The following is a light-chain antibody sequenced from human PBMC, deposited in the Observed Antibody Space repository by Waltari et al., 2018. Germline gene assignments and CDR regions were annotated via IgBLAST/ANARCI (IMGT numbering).Light chain of an antibody. CDR2: SNN. J-gene: IGLJ2*01. CDR1: TSNIAINI. Sequence: QSVLTQPPSASGTPGQRVSISCSGSTSNIAINIVDWYRQLPGTAPKLLIYSNNQRPSGVPDRFSGSKSGTSASLAISGLQSEDEADYYCAAWDDSLNGVVFGGGTKLTV. CDR3: AAWDDSLNGVV. V-gene: IGLV1-44*01.